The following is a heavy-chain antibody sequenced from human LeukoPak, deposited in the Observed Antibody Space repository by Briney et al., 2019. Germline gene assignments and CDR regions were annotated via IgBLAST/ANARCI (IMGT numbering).Heavy chain of an antibody. Sequence: PSETLSLTCTVSGGSISSYYWSWIRQPPGKGLEWIGYIYYSGSTNYNPSLKSRVTISVDTSKNQFSLKLSSVTAADTAVYYCARAPSLITAFDIWGQGTMVTVSS. CDR2: IYYSGST. D-gene: IGHD5-24*01. V-gene: IGHV4-59*08. CDR1: GGSISSYY. J-gene: IGHJ3*02. CDR3: ARAPSLITAFDI.